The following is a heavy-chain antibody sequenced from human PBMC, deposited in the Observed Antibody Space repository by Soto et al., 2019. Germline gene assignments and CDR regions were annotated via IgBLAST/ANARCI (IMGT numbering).Heavy chain of an antibody. CDR3: ARRYYDFWSGYYYYYMDV. V-gene: IGHV4-34*01. D-gene: IGHD3-3*01. CDR2: INHSGST. J-gene: IGHJ6*03. Sequence: SETLSLTCAVYGGSFSGYYWSWIRQPPGKGLEWIGVINHSGSTNYNPSLKSRVTISVDTSKNQFSLKLSSVTAADTAVYYCARRYYDFWSGYYYYYMDVWGKGTTVTVSS. CDR1: GGSFSGYY.